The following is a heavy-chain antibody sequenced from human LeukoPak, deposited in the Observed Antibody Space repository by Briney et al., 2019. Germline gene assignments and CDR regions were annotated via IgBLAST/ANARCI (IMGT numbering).Heavy chain of an antibody. V-gene: IGHV1-8*01. CDR1: GYTFTSCD. CDR2: MNPNSGNT. J-gene: IGHJ4*02. Sequence: ASVKVSCKASGYTFTSCDIDWVRQATGEGLEWMGWMNPNSGNTGYGQSFQGRITMTRDISIGTAYMELSNLTSEDTAIYYCTRGSSGRRDNWGQGTLVTVSA. D-gene: IGHD6-19*01. CDR3: TRGSSGRRDN.